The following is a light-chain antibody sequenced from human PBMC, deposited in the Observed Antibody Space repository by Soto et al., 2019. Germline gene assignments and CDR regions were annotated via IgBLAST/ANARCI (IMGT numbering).Light chain of an antibody. J-gene: IGKJ3*01. CDR3: QQVNSYPFT. V-gene: IGKV1-9*01. Sequence: DIQLTQSPSFLSASVGDRVTITCRASQGISSYLAWYQQKPGKAPKLLIYAASTLQSGVPSRFSGSGSGTEFTLTISSLQPEDFATYYGQQVNSYPFTFGPGTKVDIK. CDR2: AAS. CDR1: QGISSY.